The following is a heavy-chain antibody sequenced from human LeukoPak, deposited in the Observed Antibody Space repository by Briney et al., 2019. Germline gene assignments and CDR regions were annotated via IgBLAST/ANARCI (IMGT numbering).Heavy chain of an antibody. V-gene: IGHV3-23*01. CDR3: AKDGRGGDCTSASCTNWFGP. CDR2: IGGSGGVT. D-gene: IGHD2-2*01. CDR1: GFTFSTYA. J-gene: IGHJ5*02. Sequence: QPGGSLRLSCAASGFTFSTYALTWVRQAPGKGLEWVSTIGGSGGVTYYADSVKGRFTISRDNSKNTLYLQMNSLGAEDTAVYYCAKDGRGGDCTSASCTNWFGPWGQGTLVTVSS.